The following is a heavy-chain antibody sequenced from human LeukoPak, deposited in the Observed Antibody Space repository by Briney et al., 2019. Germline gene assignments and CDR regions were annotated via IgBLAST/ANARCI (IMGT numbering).Heavy chain of an antibody. CDR1: GGPFSGYF. CDR2: IYNSGTT. J-gene: IGHJ4*02. V-gene: IGHV4-34*01. CDR3: ARRYYYNLGSFPFDF. D-gene: IGHD3-10*01. Sequence: SETLSLTCAVSGGPFSGYFWSWIRQSSGKGLEWMGEIYNSGTTNYNPSLNSRVTISEDTSKNQFYLNLSSVTAADTAVYYCARRYYYNLGSFPFDFWGQGTLVTVSS.